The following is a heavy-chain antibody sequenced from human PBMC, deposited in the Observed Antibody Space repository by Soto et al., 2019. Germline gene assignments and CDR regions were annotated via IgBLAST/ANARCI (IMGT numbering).Heavy chain of an antibody. CDR2: MFYSGST. J-gene: IGHJ6*02. CDR1: GGCICSSGYY. D-gene: IGHD2-15*01. Sequence: QVQLQESGPGLVKPSQTQSLTCTVTGGCICSSGYYWSWVRQHPGKGLEWIAYMFYSGSTYYNPSLKSRVTLSVDTSKNHFSLNLTSVTAADTAVYYCARASSCYSSRCLDDWGQGTTVTVSS. V-gene: IGHV4-31*03. CDR3: ARASSCYSSRCLDD.